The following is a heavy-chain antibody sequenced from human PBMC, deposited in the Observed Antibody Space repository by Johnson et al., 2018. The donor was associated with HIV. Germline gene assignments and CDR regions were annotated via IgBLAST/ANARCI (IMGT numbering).Heavy chain of an antibody. CDR2: IRYDGSSK. CDR1: GFTFSSYA. Sequence: VQLVESGGGVVRPGGSLRLSCAASGFTFSSYAMHWVRQAPGKGLEWVAFIRYDGSSKNYVKTVKGRFTISRDNSKNTLYMQMNSLRAEDTAMYYCVKDGLRLGVGIDFDVWGQGAMVFVSS. CDR3: VKDGLRLGVGIDFDV. J-gene: IGHJ3*01. V-gene: IGHV3-30*02. D-gene: IGHD2-2*03.